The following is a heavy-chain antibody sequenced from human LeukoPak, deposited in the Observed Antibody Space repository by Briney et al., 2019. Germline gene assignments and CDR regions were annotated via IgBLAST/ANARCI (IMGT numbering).Heavy chain of an antibody. J-gene: IGHJ6*02. Sequence: GGSLRLSCAASGFIFSSYGMHWVRQAPGKGLEWVAVISYDGSNKYYADSVKGRFTISRDNSKNTLYLQMNSLRAEDTAVYSCAKAGGQWLVPLNLLGGMDVWGQGTTVTVSS. D-gene: IGHD6-19*01. CDR1: GFIFSSYG. V-gene: IGHV3-30*18. CDR3: AKAGGQWLVPLNLLGGMDV. CDR2: ISYDGSNK.